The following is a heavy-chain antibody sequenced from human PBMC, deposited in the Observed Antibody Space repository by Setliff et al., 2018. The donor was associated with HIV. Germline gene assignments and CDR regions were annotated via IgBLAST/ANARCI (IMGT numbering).Heavy chain of an antibody. Sequence: SVKVSCKAAGGSFNNYAISWVRQAPGQGLEWVGGISPILGTTNSGPKFQGRVTITANESTSTSYLELNNLRSEDTAVYSCAAEVVGPTLGAFDYWGLGTLVTVSS. V-gene: IGHV1-69*13. J-gene: IGHJ4*02. D-gene: IGHD1-26*01. CDR3: AAEVVGPTLGAFDY. CDR1: GGSFNNYA. CDR2: ISPILGTT.